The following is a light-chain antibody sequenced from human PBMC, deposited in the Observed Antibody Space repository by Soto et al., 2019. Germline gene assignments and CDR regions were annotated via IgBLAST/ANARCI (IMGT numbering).Light chain of an antibody. V-gene: IGKV1-5*03. CDR3: QQYLSYPWT. J-gene: IGKJ1*01. CDR1: QTISSW. CDR2: KAS. Sequence: DIQMTQSPSTLSASVGDRVTITCRASQTISSWLAWYQQKPGKAPKLLIYKASSLEGGVPSRFRGSGSEREFTLTISSLQPEDFATYYCQQYLSYPWTFSQGTKVDI.